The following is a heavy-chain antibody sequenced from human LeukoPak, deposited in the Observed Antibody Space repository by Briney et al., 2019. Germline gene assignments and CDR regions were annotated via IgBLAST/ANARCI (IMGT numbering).Heavy chain of an antibody. CDR1: GYTFTGYY. Sequence: ASVKVSCKASGYTFTGYYIHWVGQAPGQGLEWMGWISPNSGGTSYAQKFQGRVTMTRDTSIRTAYMELSRLRSDDTAVYYCARRGSDWSFDNWGQGTRVTVSS. J-gene: IGHJ4*02. CDR2: ISPNSGGT. D-gene: IGHD6-19*01. V-gene: IGHV1-2*02. CDR3: ARRGSDWSFDN.